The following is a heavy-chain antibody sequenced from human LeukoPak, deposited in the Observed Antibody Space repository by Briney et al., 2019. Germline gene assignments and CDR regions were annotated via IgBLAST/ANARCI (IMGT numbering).Heavy chain of an antibody. CDR2: ISGSGGST. V-gene: IGHV3-23*01. D-gene: IGHD2-15*01. J-gene: IGHJ4*02. CDR1: GFTFSSYA. Sequence: PGGSLRLSCAGSGFTFSSYAMSWVRQAPGKGLEWVSAISGSGGSTSYADSVKGRFTISRDNSKNTLDLQMKSMRAEDTAVYYCAKALGQYCSGGSCYFDYWGQGTLVTVSS. CDR3: AKALGQYCSGGSCYFDY.